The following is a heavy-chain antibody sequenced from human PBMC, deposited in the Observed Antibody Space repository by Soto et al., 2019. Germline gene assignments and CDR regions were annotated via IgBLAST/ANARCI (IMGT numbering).Heavy chain of an antibody. CDR2: ISWNSGSI. Sequence: GGSLRLSCAASGFTFDDYAMHWVRQAPGKGLEWVSGISWNSGSIGYADSVKGRFTISRDNAKNSLYLQMNSLRAEDTAVYYCAKEGDDYGSGSYYNVYWGQGTLVTVSS. V-gene: IGHV3-9*01. D-gene: IGHD3-10*01. J-gene: IGHJ4*02. CDR3: AKEGDDYGSGSYYNVY. CDR1: GFTFDDYA.